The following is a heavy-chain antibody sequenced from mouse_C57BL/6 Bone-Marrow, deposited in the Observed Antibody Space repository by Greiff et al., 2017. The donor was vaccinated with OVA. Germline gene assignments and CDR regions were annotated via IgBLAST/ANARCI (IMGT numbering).Heavy chain of an antibody. CDR3: ARDANYYGSSYEGYFDG. CDR1: GFTFSDFY. V-gene: IGHV7-1*01. CDR2: SRNKANDYTT. Sequence: EVKLVESGGGLVQSGRSLRLSCAPSGFTFSDFYMEWVRQAPGKGLEWIAASRNKANDYTTEYSASVKGRFIVSRDTSQSILYLQMNALRAEDTAIYYCARDANYYGSSYEGYFDGWGTGTTVTVSS. D-gene: IGHD1-1*01. J-gene: IGHJ1*03.